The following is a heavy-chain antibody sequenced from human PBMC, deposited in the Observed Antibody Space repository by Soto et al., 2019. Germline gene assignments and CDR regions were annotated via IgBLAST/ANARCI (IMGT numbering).Heavy chain of an antibody. V-gene: IGHV3-33*01. CDR1: GFTFSSYG. J-gene: IGHJ6*02. CDR3: ARDPKERFYYYYGMDV. Sequence: GGSLRLSCAASGFTFSSYGMHWVRQAPGKGLEWVAVIWYDGSNKYYADSVKGRFTISRDNSKNTLYLQMNSLRAEDTAVYYCARDPKERFYYYYGMDVWGQGTTVTVSS. CDR2: IWYDGSNK.